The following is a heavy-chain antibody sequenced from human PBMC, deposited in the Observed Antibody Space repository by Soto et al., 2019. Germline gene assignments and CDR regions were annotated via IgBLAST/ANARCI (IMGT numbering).Heavy chain of an antibody. V-gene: IGHV2-5*02. J-gene: IGHJ1*01. Sequence: SGPTLVNPTQSLTLTCSFSGFSLTTTEVAVGWIRQPPGKALEWLALIYWDDDKRYSPSLKSSLTITKDTAHNQVGLTLTNVQPEDTAIYFCAHSCPIATVACGDWGQGSLV. CDR2: IYWDDDK. CDR3: AHSCPIATVACGD. D-gene: IGHD6-13*01. CDR1: GFSLTTTEVA.